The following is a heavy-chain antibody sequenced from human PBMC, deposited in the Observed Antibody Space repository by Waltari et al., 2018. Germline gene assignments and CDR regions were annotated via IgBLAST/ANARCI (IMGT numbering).Heavy chain of an antibody. Sequence: QMQLVRSGAEVKKPGASVKVSCTPSVYTSTGYYMLWVHQVPGQGLEWMGRINPNSGGTNYAQKVEGRVTMTRDTSISTAYMELRRLRSEDTDVYYCATWADYYESSGYYGFDYWGQGTLVTVSS. CDR3: ATWADYYESSGYYGFDY. CDR1: VYTSTGYY. D-gene: IGHD3-22*01. CDR2: INPNSGGT. J-gene: IGHJ4*02. V-gene: IGHV1-2*05.